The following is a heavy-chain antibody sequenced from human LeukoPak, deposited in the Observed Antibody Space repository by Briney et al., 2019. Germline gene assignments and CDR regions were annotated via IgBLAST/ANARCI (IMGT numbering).Heavy chain of an antibody. J-gene: IGHJ4*02. D-gene: IGHD3-3*01. CDR1: GFTFSSYA. CDR3: AKDHPGEWLFEIYFDY. Sequence: GGSLRLSCAASGFTFSSYAMSWVRQAPGKGLEWVSAISGSGGSTYYADSVKGRFTISRDNSKNTLYLQMNSLRAEDTAVYYCAKDHPGEWLFEIYFDYWGQGSLVTVSS. CDR2: ISGSGGST. V-gene: IGHV3-23*01.